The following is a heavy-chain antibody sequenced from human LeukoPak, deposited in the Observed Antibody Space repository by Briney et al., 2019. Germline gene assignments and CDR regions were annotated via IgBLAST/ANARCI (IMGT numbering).Heavy chain of an antibody. D-gene: IGHD6-13*01. V-gene: IGHV3-43D*04. J-gene: IGHJ1*01. Sequence: GGSLRLSCAASGFTFDDYAMHWVRQAPGKGLHWVSLISWDGGSTYYADSVKGRFTISRDNSKNSLYLQMNSLRAEDTALYYCAKDIHSSSWYYFQHWGQGTLVTVSS. CDR2: ISWDGGST. CDR3: AKDIHSSSWYYFQH. CDR1: GFTFDDYA.